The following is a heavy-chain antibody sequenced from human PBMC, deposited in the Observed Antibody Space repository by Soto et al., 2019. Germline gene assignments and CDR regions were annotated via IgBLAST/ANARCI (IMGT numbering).Heavy chain of an antibody. J-gene: IGHJ4*02. CDR2: ISSSSSYI. Sequence: PGGSLRLSCAASGFTFSSYAMSWVRQAPGKGLEWVSSISSSSSYIYYADSVKGRFTISRDNAKNSLYLQMNSLRAEDTAVYYCPRAPQQLRSTSNFDYWGQGTLVTVSS. CDR1: GFTFSSYA. CDR3: PRAPQQLRSTSNFDY. V-gene: IGHV3-21*01. D-gene: IGHD1-1*01.